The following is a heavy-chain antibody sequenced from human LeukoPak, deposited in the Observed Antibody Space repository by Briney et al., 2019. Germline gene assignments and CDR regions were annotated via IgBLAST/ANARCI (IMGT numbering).Heavy chain of an antibody. CDR3: ARGGIAAAGGAFDI. CDR1: GYTFTSYD. V-gene: IGHV1-8*03. CDR2: MNPNSGNT. Sequence: GASVKVSCKASGYTFTSYDINWVRQATGQGLEWMGWMNPNSGNTGYAQRFQGRVTITTDESTSTAYMELSSLRSEDTAVYYCARGGIAAAGGAFDIWVQGTMVTVSS. D-gene: IGHD6-13*01. J-gene: IGHJ3*02.